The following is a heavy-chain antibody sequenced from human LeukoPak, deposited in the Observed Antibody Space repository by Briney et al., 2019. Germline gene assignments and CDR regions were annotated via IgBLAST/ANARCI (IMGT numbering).Heavy chain of an antibody. CDR3: ASLGSGSFGVY. CDR2: ISSSSSV. Sequence: GGSPRLSCAASGFTFSSYSMNWVRQAPGKGLEAPGKGLEWVAYISSSSSVYYADSVKGRFTISRDNAKNSLYLDMNSLRAEDTAVYYCASLGSGSFGVYWGQGTLVTVSS. D-gene: IGHD3-10*01. V-gene: IGHV3-48*04. CDR1: GFTFSSYS. J-gene: IGHJ4*02.